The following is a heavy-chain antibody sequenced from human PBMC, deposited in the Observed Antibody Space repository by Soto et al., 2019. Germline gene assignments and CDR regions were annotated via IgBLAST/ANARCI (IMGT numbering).Heavy chain of an antibody. D-gene: IGHD6-19*01. CDR3: AKGAVAGTPTSYYYSGMDV. CDR1: GGTFRTYA. Sequence: QVQLLQSGAEVKKPGSSVRVSCEASGGTFRTYAISWVRQAPGQGLEWMGEIIPIFGKVNYAQKFQGRVTITAEESTTTVYTDLRSLRSEDTAVYYCAKGAVAGTPTSYYYSGMDVWGQGTTVTVSS. CDR2: IIPIFGKV. V-gene: IGHV1-69*12. J-gene: IGHJ6*02.